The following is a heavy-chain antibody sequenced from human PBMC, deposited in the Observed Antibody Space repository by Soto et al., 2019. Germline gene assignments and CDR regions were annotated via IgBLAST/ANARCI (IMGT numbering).Heavy chain of an antibody. CDR3: ARIAAAGLYYYYYYGMDV. CDR2: IYSGGST. D-gene: IGHD6-13*01. J-gene: IGHJ6*02. CDR1: GFTVSSNY. V-gene: IGHV3-53*01. Sequence: GGSLRLSCAASGFTVSSNYMSWVRQAPGKGLEWVSVIYSGGSTYYADSVKGRFTISRDNSKNTLYLQMNSLRAEDTAVYYCARIAAAGLYYYYYYGMDVWGQGTTVTVSS.